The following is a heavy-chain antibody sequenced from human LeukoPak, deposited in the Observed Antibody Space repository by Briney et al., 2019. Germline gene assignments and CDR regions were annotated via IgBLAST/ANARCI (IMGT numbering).Heavy chain of an antibody. J-gene: IGHJ4*02. Sequence: GGSLRLSCAASGFTFSSYWMSWVRQAPGKGLEWVANIKQDGSEKYYVDSVKGRFTISRDNAKNSLYLQMNSLRAEDTAVYYCARVVYYGSGSYLVYYFDYWGQGTLVTVSS. CDR3: ARVVYYGSGSYLVYYFDY. CDR1: GFTFSSYW. D-gene: IGHD3-10*01. V-gene: IGHV3-7*01. CDR2: IKQDGSEK.